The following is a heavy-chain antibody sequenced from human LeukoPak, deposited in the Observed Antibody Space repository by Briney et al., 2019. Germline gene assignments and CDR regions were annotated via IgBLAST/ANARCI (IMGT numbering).Heavy chain of an antibody. CDR3: ARVGGQAYCGGDCYYNWLDP. CDR2: IIPIFGIA. V-gene: IGHV1-69*04. Sequence: SVKVSCKASGGTSSSYAISWVRQAPGQGLEWMGRIIPIFGIANYAQKFQGRVTITADKSTSTAYMELSSLRSEDTAVYYCARVGGQAYCGGDCYYNWLDPWGQGTLVTVSS. D-gene: IGHD2-21*02. J-gene: IGHJ5*02. CDR1: GGTSSSYA.